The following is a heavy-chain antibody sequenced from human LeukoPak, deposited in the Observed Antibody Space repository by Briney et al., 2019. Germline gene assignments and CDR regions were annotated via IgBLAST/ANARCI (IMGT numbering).Heavy chain of an antibody. Sequence: SVTLSLTCTVSGGSNSSGDYYWSWIRQPPGKGLEWIGYMYYSGSTYYNPSLKSRVTISVDTSKNQFSLKLSSVTAADTAVYYCVRRMVGAIRPFDYWGQGTLVTVSS. CDR3: VRRMVGAIRPFDY. D-gene: IGHD1-26*01. V-gene: IGHV4-30-4*01. J-gene: IGHJ4*02. CDR2: MYYSGST. CDR1: GGSNSSGDYY.